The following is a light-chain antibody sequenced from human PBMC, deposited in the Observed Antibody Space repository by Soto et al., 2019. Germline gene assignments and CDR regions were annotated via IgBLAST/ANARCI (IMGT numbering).Light chain of an antibody. J-gene: IGLJ1*01. V-gene: IGLV2-8*01. CDR3: TSYAGGNNV. Sequence: QSALTQPPSASGSPGQSVTISCTGTGSDVGGYNYVSWYQQYPDKVPKLMIYEVNKRPSGVPDRFSGSKSGNTASLTISGLQADDEADYYCTSYAGGNNVFGTGTKLTVL. CDR2: EVN. CDR1: GSDVGGYNY.